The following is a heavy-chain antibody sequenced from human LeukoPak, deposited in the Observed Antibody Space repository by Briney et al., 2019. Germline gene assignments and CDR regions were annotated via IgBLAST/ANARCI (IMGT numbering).Heavy chain of an antibody. CDR2: INPSGGST. CDR3: ARALDGYYYDSSGPYDAFDI. J-gene: IGHJ3*02. CDR1: GYTFTSYY. D-gene: IGHD3-22*01. V-gene: IGHV1-46*01. Sequence: GASVKVSCKASGYTFTSYYMHWVRQAPGQGLEWMGIINPSGGSTSYAQKFQGRVTMTRDTSTSTVYMELSSLRSEDTAVYYCARALDGYYYDSSGPYDAFDIWGQGTMVTVSS.